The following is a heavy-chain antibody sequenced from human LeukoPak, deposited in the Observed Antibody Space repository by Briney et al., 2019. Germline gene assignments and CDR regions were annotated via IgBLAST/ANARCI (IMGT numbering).Heavy chain of an antibody. V-gene: IGHV3-48*03. CDR1: EFTFTSYE. J-gene: IGHJ3*02. CDR3: ARGPSIAARYDAFDI. Sequence: GGSPRLSCAASEFTFTSYELNWVRQAPGKGLEWVSYISSSGNTISYADSVKGRFTISKDNAKNSLYLQVISLRAEDTAVYYCARGPSIAARYDAFDIWGQGTMVTVSS. CDR2: ISSSGNTI. D-gene: IGHD6-6*01.